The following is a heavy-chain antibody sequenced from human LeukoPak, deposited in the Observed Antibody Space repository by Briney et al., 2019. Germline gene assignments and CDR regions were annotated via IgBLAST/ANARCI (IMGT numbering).Heavy chain of an antibody. CDR2: ISSSSSYI. J-gene: IGHJ2*01. Sequence: PGGSLRLSCAASGFTFSSYSMNWVRQAPGKGLEWVSSISSSSSYIYYADSVKGRFTISRDNAKNTLYLQMNSLRAEDTAVYYCAKDGNSGWSRYFDLWGRGTLVTVSS. CDR1: GFTFSSYS. CDR3: AKDGNSGWSRYFDL. V-gene: IGHV3-21*01. D-gene: IGHD6-19*01.